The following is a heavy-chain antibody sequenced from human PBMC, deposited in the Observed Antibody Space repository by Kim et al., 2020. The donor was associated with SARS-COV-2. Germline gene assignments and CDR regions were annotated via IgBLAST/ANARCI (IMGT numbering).Heavy chain of an antibody. CDR3: ARDWNWGIDV. CDR1: GFTFTTYN. J-gene: IGHJ4*02. D-gene: IGHD7-27*01. CDR2: ISVTDAI. V-gene: IGHV3-48*01. Sequence: GGSLRLSCAASGFTFTTYNMNWVRQAPGKGLEWISYISVTDAIYYADSVKGRFTISRDYAKNSLDLQMNSLRAEDTAVYYCARDWNWGIDVWGQGTLVTV.